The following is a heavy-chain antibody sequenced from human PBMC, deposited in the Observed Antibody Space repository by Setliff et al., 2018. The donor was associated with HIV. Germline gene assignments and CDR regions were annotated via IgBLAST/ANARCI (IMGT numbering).Heavy chain of an antibody. CDR1: GGSISSGDYY. J-gene: IGHJ5*02. CDR3: AREGDSSAWYRFDP. D-gene: IGHD6-13*01. Sequence: PPETLSLTCTVSGGSISSGDYYWSWIRQPPGKGLEWIGYIYYTGSTYYNPSLKSRVTISVDTSKNQFSLKLSSVTPADTAVYYCAREGDSSAWYRFDPWGQGTLVTVSS. CDR2: IYYTGST. V-gene: IGHV4-30-4*08.